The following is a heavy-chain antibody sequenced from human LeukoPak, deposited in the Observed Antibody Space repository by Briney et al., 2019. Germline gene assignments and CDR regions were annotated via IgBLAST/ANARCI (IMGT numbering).Heavy chain of an antibody. CDR2: IYTSGST. CDR1: GGSISSYY. Sequence: SETLSLTCTVSGGSISSYYWSWIRQPAGKGLEWIGRIYTSGSTNYNPSLKSRVTMSVDTSKNQFSLKLSSVTAADTAVYYCARGLMYGSSTSSCYYMDVWGTGTTVTVSS. CDR3: ARGLMYGSSTSSCYYMDV. V-gene: IGHV4-4*07. D-gene: IGHD2-2*01. J-gene: IGHJ6*03.